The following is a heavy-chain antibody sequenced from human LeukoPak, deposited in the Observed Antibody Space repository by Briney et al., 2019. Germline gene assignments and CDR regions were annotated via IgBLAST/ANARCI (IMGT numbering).Heavy chain of an antibody. V-gene: IGHV4-31*03. CDR3: ASRIAVAGPRAFDY. J-gene: IGHJ4*02. CDR1: GGSISSGGYY. D-gene: IGHD6-19*01. CDR2: IYYSGST. Sequence: SETLSLTCTVSGGSISSGGYYWSWIRQHPGKGLEWIGYIYYSGSTYYNPSLKSRVTISVDTSKNQFSLKLSSVTAADTAVYYCASRIAVAGPRAFDYWGQGTLVTVSS.